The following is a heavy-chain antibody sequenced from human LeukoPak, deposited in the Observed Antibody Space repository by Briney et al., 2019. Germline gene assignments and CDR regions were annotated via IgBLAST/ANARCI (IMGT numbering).Heavy chain of an antibody. J-gene: IGHJ6*03. CDR2: MYTSGST. D-gene: IGHD3-3*01. Sequence: SETLSLTCTVSGGSISSYYWSWIRQPAGKGLQWIGRMYTSGSTNYNPSLKSRVTISVDTSKNQFSLKLSSVTAADTAVYYCARDKDDHYYMDVWGKGTTVTVSS. CDR3: ARDKDDHYYMDV. V-gene: IGHV4-4*07. CDR1: GGSISSYY.